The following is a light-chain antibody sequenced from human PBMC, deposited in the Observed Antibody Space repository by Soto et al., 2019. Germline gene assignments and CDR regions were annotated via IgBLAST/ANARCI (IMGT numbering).Light chain of an antibody. CDR3: HQYNIWPPLI. V-gene: IGKV3-15*01. Sequence: EMVVTQYPATLSVSPGERATLSCRASQDVSSNLAWYQQKPGRAPSLLIYGASTRATGTPARFSGSGSGTEFPLTISSLQSEDLADYYCHQYNIWPPLIFGGGTKVEIK. J-gene: IGKJ4*01. CDR1: QDVSSN. CDR2: GAS.